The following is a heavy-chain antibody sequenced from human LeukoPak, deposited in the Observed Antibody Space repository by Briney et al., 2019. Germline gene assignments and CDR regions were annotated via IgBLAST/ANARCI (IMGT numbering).Heavy chain of an antibody. V-gene: IGHV3-21*01. J-gene: IGHJ6*02. D-gene: IGHD5-12*01. CDR1: GFTFSSYS. Sequence: GGSLRLSCAASGFTFSSYSMNWVRQAPGKGLERVSSISSSSSYIYYAGSVKGRFTISRDNAKNSLYLQMNSLRAEDTAVYYCARESGYDRHSYYYYGMDVWGQGTTVTVSS. CDR3: ARESGYDRHSYYYYGMDV. CDR2: ISSSSSYI.